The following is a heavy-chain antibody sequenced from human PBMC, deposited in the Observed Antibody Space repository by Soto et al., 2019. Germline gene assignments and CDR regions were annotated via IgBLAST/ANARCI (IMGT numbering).Heavy chain of an antibody. V-gene: IGHV4-39*01. J-gene: IGHJ4*02. Sequence: QLQLQEPGPGLVKPSETLSLTCTVSGGSISSSSYYWGWIRQPPGKGLEWIGSIYYSGSTYYNPSLKSRVTISVDTSKNQFSLKLSSVTAADTAVYYCARHKRLSAAVAGYFDYWGQGTLVTVSS. CDR2: IYYSGST. D-gene: IGHD6-19*01. CDR3: ARHKRLSAAVAGYFDY. CDR1: GGSISSSSYY.